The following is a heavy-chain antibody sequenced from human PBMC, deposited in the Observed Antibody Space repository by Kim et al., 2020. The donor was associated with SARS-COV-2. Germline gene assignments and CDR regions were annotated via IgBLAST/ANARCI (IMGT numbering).Heavy chain of an antibody. V-gene: IGHV3-30*07. J-gene: IGHJ4*02. CDR3: ARVVGQQLATPFDY. Sequence: ADSVKGRFTISRDNSKNTLYLQMNSLRAEDTAVYYCARVVGQQLATPFDYWGQGTLVTVSS. D-gene: IGHD6-13*01.